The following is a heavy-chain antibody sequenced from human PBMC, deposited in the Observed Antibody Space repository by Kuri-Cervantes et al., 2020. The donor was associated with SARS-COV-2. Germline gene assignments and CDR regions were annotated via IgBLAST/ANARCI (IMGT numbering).Heavy chain of an antibody. J-gene: IGHJ4*02. D-gene: IGHD6-6*01. CDR3: ARDSSSPFDY. CDR1: GFTFSSYS. Sequence: GESLKISCAASGFTFSSYSMNWVRQAPGKGLEWVSSISSSSSYIYYADSVEGRFTISRDNAKNSLYLQMNSLRAEDTAVYYCARDSSSPFDYWGQGTLVTVSS. CDR2: ISSSSSYI. V-gene: IGHV3-21*01.